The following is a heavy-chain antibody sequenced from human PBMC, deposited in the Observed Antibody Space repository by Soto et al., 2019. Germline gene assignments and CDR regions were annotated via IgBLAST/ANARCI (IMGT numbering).Heavy chain of an antibody. CDR3: ASYYADSRLLRYFDWLSDNPTL. J-gene: IGHJ4*02. CDR1: GFTFSSYS. Sequence: GESLKISCAASGFTFSSYSMNWVRQAPGKGLEWVSYISSGSSTIYYADSVKGRFTISRDNAKNTLYLQMNSLRAEDKAVYYCASYYADSRLLRYFDWLSDNPTLWGQGTLVTVSS. CDR2: ISSGSSTI. D-gene: IGHD3-9*01. V-gene: IGHV3-48*01.